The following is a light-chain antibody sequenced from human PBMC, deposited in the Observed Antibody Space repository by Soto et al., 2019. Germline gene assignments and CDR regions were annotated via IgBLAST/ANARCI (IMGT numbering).Light chain of an antibody. V-gene: IGKV1-39*01. CDR1: QSISSY. CDR2: AAS. CDR3: QQTYSAPLT. Sequence: DIQMTQSRSSLSASVGDRVTITCRASQSISSYLNWYQHKPGKAPKLLIYAASSFQSGVPSRFSGSESGTDFTLTISSLQPEDFATYYCQQTYSAPLTFGGGPKVDIK. J-gene: IGKJ4*01.